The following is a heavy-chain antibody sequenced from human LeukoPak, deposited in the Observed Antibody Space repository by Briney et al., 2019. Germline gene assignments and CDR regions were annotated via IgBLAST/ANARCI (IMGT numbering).Heavy chain of an antibody. D-gene: IGHD3-10*01. J-gene: IGHJ4*02. CDR3: ARVRLGGSGSYRG. CDR1: GYSISGGYY. V-gene: IGHV4-38-2*02. Sequence: SETLSLTCTVSGYSISGGYYWGWIRQPPGKGLEWIGSIYYSGSTYYNPSLKSRVTISVDTSKNQFSLKLSSVTAADTAVYYCARVRLGGSGSYRGWGQGTLVTVSS. CDR2: IYYSGST.